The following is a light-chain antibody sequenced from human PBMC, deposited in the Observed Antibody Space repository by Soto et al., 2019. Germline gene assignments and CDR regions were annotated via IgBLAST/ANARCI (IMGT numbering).Light chain of an antibody. CDR1: QSVTSNY. V-gene: IGKV3-20*01. CDR3: QRYGRSRPWT. J-gene: IGKJ1*01. Sequence: EIVLTQSPGTLSLSPGERATLSCRVSQSVTSNYIAWYQQKPGQAPRLLIYGASSRATGIPDRFSGSGSGTDFTLPISRLEPADFAVYYCQRYGRSRPWTFGQGTKVEIK. CDR2: GAS.